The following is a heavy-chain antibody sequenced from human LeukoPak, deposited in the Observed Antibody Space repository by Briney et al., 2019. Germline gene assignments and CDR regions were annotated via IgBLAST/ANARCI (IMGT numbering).Heavy chain of an antibody. CDR3: VRVHYDTSGYYYVDS. V-gene: IGHV3-64*01. Sequence: GGSLRLSCAASGFPFSRYALYWLRQAPGKGLDYVSAISSYGGGRHYAKSVKGRFSISRDNFRDTLYLQMGSLRAEDMAVYYCVRVHYDTSGYYYVDSWGQGTLVTVSS. CDR2: ISSYGGGR. CDR1: GFPFSRYA. D-gene: IGHD3-22*01. J-gene: IGHJ4*02.